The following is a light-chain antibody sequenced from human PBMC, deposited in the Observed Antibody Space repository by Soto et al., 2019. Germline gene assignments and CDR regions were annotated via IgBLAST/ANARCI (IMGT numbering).Light chain of an antibody. CDR3: HQRSDWPLT. J-gene: IGKJ4*01. CDR1: QSVSSY. Sequence: EIVLTQSPATLSLSPGERATLSCRASQSVSSYLDWFQQKPGQTPRLLIYDASNRATGIPARFSGSGSGTDLTLTITSLDPEDIAIYYCHQRSDWPLTFGGGTKVEIK. CDR2: DAS. V-gene: IGKV3-11*01.